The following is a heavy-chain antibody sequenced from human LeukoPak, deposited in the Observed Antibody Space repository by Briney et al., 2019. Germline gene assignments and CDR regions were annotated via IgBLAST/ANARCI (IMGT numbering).Heavy chain of an antibody. V-gene: IGHV3-21*01. CDR2: TSSSTSYI. J-gene: IGHJ3*02. D-gene: IGHD2-8*01. CDR3: ARATNGRFDI. CDR1: GFTFSSYS. Sequence: PGGSLRLSCAASGFTFSSYSMNWVRQAPGKGLEWVSFTSSSTSYISYADSVKGRFTISRDNAKSSLWLQMNSLRAEDTAVYYCARATNGRFDIWGQGTMVTVSS.